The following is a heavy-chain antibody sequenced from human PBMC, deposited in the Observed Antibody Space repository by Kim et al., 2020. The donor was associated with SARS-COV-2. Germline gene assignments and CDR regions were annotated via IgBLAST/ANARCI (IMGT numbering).Heavy chain of an antibody. Sequence: GGSLRLSCAASGFTFSSYGMHWVRQAPGKGLEWVAVIWYDGSNKYYADSVKGRFTISRDNSKNTLYLQMNSLRAEDTAVYYCARDPGYGDYYSLDFGGYYYYYGMDVWGQGTTVTVSS. CDR2: IWYDGSNK. D-gene: IGHD4-17*01. CDR1: GFTFSSYG. J-gene: IGHJ6*02. CDR3: ARDPGYGDYYSLDFGGYYYYYGMDV. V-gene: IGHV3-33*08.